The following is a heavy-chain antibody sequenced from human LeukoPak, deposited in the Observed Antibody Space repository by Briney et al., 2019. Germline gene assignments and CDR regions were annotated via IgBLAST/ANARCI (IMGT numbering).Heavy chain of an antibody. CDR1: GGSISSSNW. CDR3: ASVLYSSSSGYYFDY. J-gene: IGHJ4*02. Sequence: PSETLSLTCAVSGGSISSSNWWSWVRQPPGKGLEWIGEIYHSGSTNYNPSLKSRVTISVDKSKNQFSLKLSSVTAAATAVYYCASVLYSSSSGYYFDYWGQGTLVTVSS. V-gene: IGHV4-4*02. D-gene: IGHD6-6*01. CDR2: IYHSGST.